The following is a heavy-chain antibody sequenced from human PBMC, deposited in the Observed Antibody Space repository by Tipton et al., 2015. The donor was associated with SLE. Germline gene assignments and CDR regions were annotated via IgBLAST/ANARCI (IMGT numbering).Heavy chain of an antibody. D-gene: IGHD6-13*01. CDR1: GFTFSNAW. CDR2: IKSKTDGGTT. J-gene: IGHJ6*02. CDR3: TTEEYSSSPGGMDV. Sequence: SLRLSCAASGFTFSNAWMNWVRQAPGKGLEWVGRIKSKTDGGTTDYAAPVKGRFTISRDDSKNTLYLQMNSLKTEVTAVYYCTTEEYSSSPGGMDVWGQGTTVTVSS. V-gene: IGHV3-15*07.